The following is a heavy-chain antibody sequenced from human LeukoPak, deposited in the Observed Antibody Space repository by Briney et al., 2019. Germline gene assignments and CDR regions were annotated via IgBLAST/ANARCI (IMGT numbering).Heavy chain of an antibody. V-gene: IGHV4-34*01. J-gene: IGHJ3*02. Sequence: SETLSLTCAVYGGSFSSYYWSWIRQPPGKGLEWIGEINQSGSTNYNPSLKSRVTISVDTSKNQFSLKLSSVTAADTAVYYCARARFGYSYGYTAFDIWGQGTMVTVSS. CDR3: ARARFGYSYGYTAFDI. CDR2: INQSGST. CDR1: GGSFSSYY. D-gene: IGHD5-18*01.